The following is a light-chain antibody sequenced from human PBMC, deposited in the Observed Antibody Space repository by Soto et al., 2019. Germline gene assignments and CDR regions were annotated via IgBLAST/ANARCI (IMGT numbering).Light chain of an antibody. CDR1: RSDIGGYKY. V-gene: IGLV2-14*01. CDR2: EVS. Sequence: QSALTQPASVSGSPGQSITISCTGTRSDIGGYKYVSWYQQHPGKPPKLLIYEVSVRPSGITDRFSGSKSGITASLTISGLQSEAEAVYYCSSYTSSSSLYVFGSGTKVTVL. J-gene: IGLJ1*01. CDR3: SSYTSSSSLYV.